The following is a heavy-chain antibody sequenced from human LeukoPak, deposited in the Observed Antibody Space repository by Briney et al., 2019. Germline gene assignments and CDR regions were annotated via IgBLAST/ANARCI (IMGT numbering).Heavy chain of an antibody. D-gene: IGHD6-13*01. CDR1: GFTFSGYA. CDR3: AKGGTSWSRFDY. J-gene: IGHJ4*02. CDR2: IGSSGDTT. Sequence: PGGSLRLSCAASGFTFSGYAMSWVRQAPGKGLEWASTIGSSGDTTYYADSVKGRFTISRDSSKNTLYLQMNSLRAEDTALYYCAKGGTSWSRFDYWGQGTLVTVSS. V-gene: IGHV3-23*01.